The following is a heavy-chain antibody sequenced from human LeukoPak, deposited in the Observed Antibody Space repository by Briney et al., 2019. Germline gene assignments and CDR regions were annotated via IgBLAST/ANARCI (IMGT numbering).Heavy chain of an antibody. CDR2: INANTGNP. D-gene: IGHD5-24*01. CDR1: GYTFTSYA. Sequence: ASVKVSCKPSGYTFTSYAMNWVRQAPGQGREGMGWINANTGNPTYAQGFTGRFVFSLDTSVSTAYLQISSLKAEVTAVYYCARGEFRWLQLFDYWGQGTLVTVSS. V-gene: IGHV7-4-1*02. CDR3: ARGEFRWLQLFDY. J-gene: IGHJ4*02.